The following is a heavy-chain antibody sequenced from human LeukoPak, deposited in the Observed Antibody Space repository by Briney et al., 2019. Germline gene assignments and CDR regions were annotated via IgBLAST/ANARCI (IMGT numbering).Heavy chain of an antibody. V-gene: IGHV3-74*01. CDR2: INTDGSST. CDR1: GFTFSSYW. Sequence: GGSLRLSCAASGFTFSSYWMHWVRQAPGKGLVWVSRINTDGSSTSYADSVKGRFTISRDNAKNTLYLQMNSLRAEDTAVYYCARGPAMVREPNDGAFDIWGQGTMVTVSS. D-gene: IGHD3-10*01. CDR3: ARGPAMVREPNDGAFDI. J-gene: IGHJ3*02.